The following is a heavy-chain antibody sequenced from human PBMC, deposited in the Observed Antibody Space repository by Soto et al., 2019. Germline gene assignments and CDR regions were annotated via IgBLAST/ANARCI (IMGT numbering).Heavy chain of an antibody. D-gene: IGHD4-4*01. V-gene: IGHV3-7*01. CDR1: GFTLSDSW. CDR3: VRGGSNYAS. CDR2: IKPDESEK. J-gene: IGHJ5*02. Sequence: EVQLVESGGGLVQPGGSLRLSCTASGFTLSDSWMTWVRQAPWKGLEWVARIKPDESEKKYADSVKGRFSISRDNAKKSMYLQMDSLGGEDTAVYYCVRGGSNYASWGQGTLVTVSS.